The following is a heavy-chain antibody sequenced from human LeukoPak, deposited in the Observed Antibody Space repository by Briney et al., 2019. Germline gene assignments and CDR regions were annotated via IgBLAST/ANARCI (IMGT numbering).Heavy chain of an antibody. D-gene: IGHD4-17*01. CDR3: ARRRDSDYAFDY. CDR1: GFTFSSYT. CDR2: ISSGSTNI. V-gene: IGHV3-21*01. J-gene: IGHJ4*02. Sequence: GGSLRLSCAAAGFTFSSYTINCVRQAPGKGLEWVSSISSGSTNIYYADSVKGRFTISRDNAKNSLYLQMHSLRDEDTAVYYCARRRDSDYAFDYRGQGTLVTVSS.